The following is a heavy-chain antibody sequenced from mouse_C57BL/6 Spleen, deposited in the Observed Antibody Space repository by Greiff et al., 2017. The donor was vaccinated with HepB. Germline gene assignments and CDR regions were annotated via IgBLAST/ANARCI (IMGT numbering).Heavy chain of an antibody. Sequence: QVQLQQSGPELVKPGASVKISCKASGYAFSSSWMNWVKQRPGKGLEWIGRIYPGDGDTNYNGKFKGKATLTADKSSSTAYMQLSSLTSEDSAVYFCARRGYDEYFDVWGTGTTVTVSS. V-gene: IGHV1-82*01. CDR1: GYAFSSSW. D-gene: IGHD2-2*01. J-gene: IGHJ1*03. CDR2: IYPGDGDT. CDR3: ARRGYDEYFDV.